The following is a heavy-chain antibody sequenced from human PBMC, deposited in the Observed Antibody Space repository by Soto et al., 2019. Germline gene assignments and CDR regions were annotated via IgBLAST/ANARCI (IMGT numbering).Heavy chain of an antibody. J-gene: IGHJ4*02. Sequence: EVQLLESGGGLVQPGGSLRLSCAASGFTFSSYAMNWVRQAPGKGLEWVSAISGSGGRTFYADSVKGRSTISRDNSKNTLYLQMNSLTVEDTAVYFCAKDCRSTNCYAGFDCWGQGTLVTVSS. CDR2: ISGSGGRT. V-gene: IGHV3-23*01. CDR3: AKDCRSTNCYAGFDC. D-gene: IGHD2-2*01. CDR1: GFTFSSYA.